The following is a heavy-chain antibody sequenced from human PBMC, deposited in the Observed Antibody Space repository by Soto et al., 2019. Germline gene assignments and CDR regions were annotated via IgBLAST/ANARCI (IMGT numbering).Heavy chain of an antibody. CDR2: INPNSGGT. CDR3: AREFDYGDYVSAFDI. D-gene: IGHD4-17*01. Sequence: QVQLVQSGAEVKKPGASVKVSCKASGYTFTGYYMHWVRQAPGQGLEWMGWINPNSGGTNYAQKFQGWVTMTRDTSLSTAYMELSRLRSDDTAVYYCAREFDYGDYVSAFDIWGEGTMVTVSS. J-gene: IGHJ3*02. V-gene: IGHV1-2*04. CDR1: GYTFTGYY.